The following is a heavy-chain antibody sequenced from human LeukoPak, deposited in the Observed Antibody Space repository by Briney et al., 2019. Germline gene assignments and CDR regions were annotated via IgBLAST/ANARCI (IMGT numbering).Heavy chain of an antibody. Sequence: GGSLRLSCAASGFTFSSYWMHWVRQAPGKGLVWVSRVNGDGSSTTYADSVKGRFTISRGNVKNTLYLQMNNLRVEDTAVYYCAKSIAVAGAMRDNWFDPWGQGTLVTVSS. CDR1: GFTFSSYW. CDR3: AKSIAVAGAMRDNWFDP. J-gene: IGHJ5*02. CDR2: VNGDGSST. V-gene: IGHV3-74*01. D-gene: IGHD6-19*01.